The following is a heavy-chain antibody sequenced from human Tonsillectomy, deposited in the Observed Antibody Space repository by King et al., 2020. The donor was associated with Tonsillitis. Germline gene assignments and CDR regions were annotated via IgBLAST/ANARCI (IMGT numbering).Heavy chain of an antibody. CDR3: AREPGNYFDY. V-gene: IGHV4-34*01. CDR1: GGSISGYY. Sequence: VQLPQWGAGLLTPSETLSLSCAVYGGSISGYYWSWIRQPPGKGLEWIGEINHSGSTNYNPSLKSRVTISVDTSKNQFSLKLSSVTAADTAVYYCAREPGNYFDYWGQGTLVTVSS. CDR2: INHSGST. J-gene: IGHJ4*02.